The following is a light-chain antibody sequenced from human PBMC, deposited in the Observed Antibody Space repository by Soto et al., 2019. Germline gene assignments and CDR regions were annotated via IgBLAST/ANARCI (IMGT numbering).Light chain of an antibody. CDR1: SSDVGTFNR. Sequence: QSALTQPPSVSGSLGQSVTISCTATSSDVGTFNRVSWYQQSPGTAPKLMIYEVDNRPSGVPDRFSGSKSGNTASLTISGLETEDEAYYYCCSPTTNRTVGLFGGGTKLTVL. CDR2: EVD. J-gene: IGLJ2*01. CDR3: CSPTTNRTVGL. V-gene: IGLV2-18*02.